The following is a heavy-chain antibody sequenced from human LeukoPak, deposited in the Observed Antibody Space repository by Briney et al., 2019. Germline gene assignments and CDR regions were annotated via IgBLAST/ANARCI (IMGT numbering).Heavy chain of an antibody. CDR2: ISSSSSYI. D-gene: IGHD7-27*01. CDR1: GFPFHSYS. J-gene: IGHJ4*02. CDR3: ARVNMGIYHY. V-gene: IGHV3-21*01. Sequence: GGALSLSLSASGFPFHSYSMNWGRPAPGKGVGWVSSISSSSSYIYYADSVKGRFTISRDNAKNSLYLQMNSLRAEDTAVYYCARVNMGIYHYWGQGTLVTVSS.